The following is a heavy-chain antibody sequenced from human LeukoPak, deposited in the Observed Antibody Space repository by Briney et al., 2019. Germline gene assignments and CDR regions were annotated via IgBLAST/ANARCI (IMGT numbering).Heavy chain of an antibody. CDR3: ARGSRLGVVGHDAFDI. J-gene: IGHJ3*02. D-gene: IGHD3-3*01. CDR1: GGSISSSSYY. Sequence: SETLSLTCTVSGGSISSSSYYWGWIRQPPGKGLEWIGSIYYSGSTYYNPSLKSRVTISVDTSKNQFSLKLSSVTAADTAVYYCARGSRLGVVGHDAFDIWGQGTMVTVSS. V-gene: IGHV4-39*07. CDR2: IYYSGST.